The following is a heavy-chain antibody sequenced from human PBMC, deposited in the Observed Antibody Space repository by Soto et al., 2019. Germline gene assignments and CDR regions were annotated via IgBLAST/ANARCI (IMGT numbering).Heavy chain of an antibody. J-gene: IGHJ4*02. V-gene: IGHV3-30-3*01. CDR2: IAYDGTIK. D-gene: IGHD1-26*01. Sequence: QEQLVEAGGDVVQPGRSLTLSCAASGFTFSANAMHWVRQAQGKGLEWVAVIAYDGTIKIYRDSVKGRFTTSRDDSKSTLYLQMNVLRPEDTDVYYCARDKIKGAPDYLDSWGQGTLVTVSS. CDR3: ARDKIKGAPDYLDS. CDR1: GFTFSANA.